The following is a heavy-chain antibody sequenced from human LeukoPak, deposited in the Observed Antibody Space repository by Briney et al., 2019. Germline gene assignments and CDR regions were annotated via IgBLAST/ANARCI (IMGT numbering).Heavy chain of an antibody. J-gene: IGHJ4*02. CDR1: GGSINTYY. CDR2: IYTSGST. CDR3: ARGGPIVGATTNLDY. Sequence: SETLSLTCTVSGGSINTYYWSWIRQPAGKGLEWIGRIYTSGSTTNNPSLKSRVTMSIDTSKNQFSLKLSSVTAADTAVYYCARGGPIVGATTNLDYWGQGSLVTVSS. D-gene: IGHD1-26*01. V-gene: IGHV4-4*07.